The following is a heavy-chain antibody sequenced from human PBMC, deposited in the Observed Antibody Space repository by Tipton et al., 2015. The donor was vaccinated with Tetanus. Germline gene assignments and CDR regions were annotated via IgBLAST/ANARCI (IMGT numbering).Heavy chain of an antibody. J-gene: IGHJ4*02. CDR3: ARERSGFNVGHLDV. D-gene: IGHD3-3*01. CDR2: VSYSGRT. Sequence: TLSLTCIVSGGSLSSSDYYGAWVRQSPLKGLEWIGSVSYSGRTYYNPSLKSRVSMSVDKSRKEVSLKLQSVTAADTAVYFCARERSGFNVGHLDVWGPGILVIVSS. V-gene: IGHV4-39*07. CDR1: GGSLSSSDYY.